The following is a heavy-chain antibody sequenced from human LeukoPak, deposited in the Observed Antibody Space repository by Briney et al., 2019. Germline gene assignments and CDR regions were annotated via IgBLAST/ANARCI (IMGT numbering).Heavy chain of an antibody. J-gene: IGHJ5*02. CDR2: IYTSGST. D-gene: IGHD3-22*01. CDR3: AREYSGYYYYWFDP. CDR1: GGSISSHY. Sequence: SETLSLTCTVSGGSISSHYWSWIRQPAGKGLEWIGRIYTSGSTNYNPSLKSRVTMSVDTSKNQFSLKLSSVTAADTAVYYCAREYSGYYYYWFDPWGQGTLVTVSS. V-gene: IGHV4-4*07.